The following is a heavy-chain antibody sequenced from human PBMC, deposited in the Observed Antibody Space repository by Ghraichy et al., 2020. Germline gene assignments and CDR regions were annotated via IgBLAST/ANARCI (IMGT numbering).Heavy chain of an antibody. CDR2: ISSSGSTI. D-gene: IGHD2-2*01. V-gene: IGHV3-11*01. Sequence: LNISCAASGFTFSDYYMSWIRQAPGKGLEWVSYISSSGSTIYYADSVKGRFTISRDNAKNSLYLQMNSLRAEDTAVYYCARDRSRIVVVPAAIGRRRGYYMEVWGKGTTVTVSS. CDR3: ARDRSRIVVVPAAIGRRRGYYMEV. J-gene: IGHJ6*03. CDR1: GFTFSDYY.